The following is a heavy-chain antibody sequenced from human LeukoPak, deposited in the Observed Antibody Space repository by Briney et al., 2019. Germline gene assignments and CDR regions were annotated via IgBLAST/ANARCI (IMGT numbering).Heavy chain of an antibody. V-gene: IGHV1-18*01. CDR3: AREYSGRGSGTFDY. D-gene: IGHD1-26*01. J-gene: IGHJ4*02. Sequence: ASVKVSCKASGYSFTDKYMHWVRQAPGQGLEWMGWINIYNGNTNYAEGLQGRVTMTTDTSTSTAYMELMSLRSDDTAVYYCAREYSGRGSGTFDYWGQGTLVTVSS. CDR1: GYSFTDKY. CDR2: INIYNGNT.